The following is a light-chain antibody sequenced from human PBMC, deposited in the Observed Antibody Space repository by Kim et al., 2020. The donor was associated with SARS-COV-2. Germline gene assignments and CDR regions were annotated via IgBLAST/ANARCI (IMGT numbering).Light chain of an antibody. V-gene: IGKV3-20*01. CDR2: GAH. J-gene: IGKJ4*01. Sequence: LAPGETATLSCRPSQSVSRAYLAWYQEKPGQAPKVIIQGAHIRATGVPERFSGRISGTDFTLTITRLEPEDFAVYYCQQYGSSPLTFGGETKVEI. CDR3: QQYGSSPLT. CDR1: QSVSRAY.